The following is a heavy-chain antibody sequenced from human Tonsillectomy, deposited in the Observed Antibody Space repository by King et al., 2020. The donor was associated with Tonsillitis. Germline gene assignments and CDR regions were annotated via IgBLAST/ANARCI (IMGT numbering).Heavy chain of an antibody. Sequence: VQLVESGGGLVQPGGSLRLSCAASGFTFSNAWMSWVRQAPGKGLEWVGRIKSKTDGGTTDYAAPVKGRFTISRNDSKNPMYLQMDSLKSEDTAVYYCTTDTSSSWYKWGQGTLVTVSS. D-gene: IGHD6-13*01. CDR2: IKSKTDGGTT. CDR3: TTDTSSSWYK. V-gene: IGHV3-15*01. CDR1: GFTFSNAW. J-gene: IGHJ4*02.